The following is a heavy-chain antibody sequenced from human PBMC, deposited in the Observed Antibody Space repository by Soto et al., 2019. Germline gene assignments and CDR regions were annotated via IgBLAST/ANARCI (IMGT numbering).Heavy chain of an antibody. CDR3: ARVPSGPSTDAWLFCHDAFDM. V-gene: IGHV1-46*01. D-gene: IGHD3-22*01. CDR2: INPNGGST. CDR1: GYTFTNYY. Sequence: QVQLVQSGAEVKQPGASVTVSCQASGYTFTNYYMHWLRQAPGQGLEWMGIINPNGGSTTYAQKFQDRVCLTSDTSTSTADMDVSSLKSDERAVYYCARVPSGPSTDAWLFCHDAFDMWGQGRKVTVSS. J-gene: IGHJ3*02.